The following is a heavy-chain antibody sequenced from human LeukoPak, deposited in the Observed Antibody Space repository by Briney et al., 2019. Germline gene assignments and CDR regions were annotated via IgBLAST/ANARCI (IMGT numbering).Heavy chain of an antibody. CDR3: ARGVAAGCRWFDP. V-gene: IGHV4-61*01. D-gene: IGHD6-13*01. CDR2: IYYSGST. Sequence: SETLSLTCTVSAGSVSSGSYYWSWIRQPPGKGLDCIGYIYYSGSTNYNPSLKSRVTISVDTSKNQYSLKLSSVTAADTAVYYCARGVAAGCRWFDPWGQGTLVTVSS. J-gene: IGHJ5*02. CDR1: AGSVSSGSYY.